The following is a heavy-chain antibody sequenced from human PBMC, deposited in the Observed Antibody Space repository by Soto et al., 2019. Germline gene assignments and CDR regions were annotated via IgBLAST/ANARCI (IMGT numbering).Heavy chain of an antibody. J-gene: IGHJ4*02. CDR2: ISWNSGSI. Sequence: EVQLVESGGGVVQPGRSLRLSCEASGFTFDDYAMHWVRQAPGKGLEWVSGISWNSGSIGYADSVKGRFTISRDNAKNSLYLDVNRLRPEDTALYFCAKETQSNLGTGGFDYWGQGMLLSVSS. D-gene: IGHD7-27*01. CDR1: GFTFDDYA. V-gene: IGHV3-9*01. CDR3: AKETQSNLGTGGFDY.